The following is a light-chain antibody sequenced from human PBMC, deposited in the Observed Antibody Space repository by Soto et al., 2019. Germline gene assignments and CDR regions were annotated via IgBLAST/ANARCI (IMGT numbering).Light chain of an antibody. CDR1: QSVRNY. CDR2: AAS. V-gene: IGKV1-39*01. Sequence: DIQMTQSPSSLAASVGDRVTITGRASQSVRNYLNWYHQKPGKAPKRLNYAASSLQSGVPSRVSGRGSETDCSRTISSLQPEDFATYSRQRSYSASQTFG. J-gene: IGKJ1*01. CDR3: QRSYSASQT.